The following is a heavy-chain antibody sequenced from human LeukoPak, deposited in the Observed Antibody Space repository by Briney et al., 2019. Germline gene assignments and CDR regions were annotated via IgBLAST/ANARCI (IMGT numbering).Heavy chain of an antibody. V-gene: IGHV3-21*01. J-gene: IGHJ6*02. CDR2: INSNSRYI. CDR3: ARDKGTGSGMDV. D-gene: IGHD1-14*01. CDR1: GFTLCSYS. Sequence: GGSLRLSCAASGFTLCSYSMNWVRQAPGKGLEWVSSINSNSRYIYYADSVKGRFTISRDNAKNSLFLQMNSLRAEDTAVYFCARDKGTGSGMDVWGQGTTVTVSS.